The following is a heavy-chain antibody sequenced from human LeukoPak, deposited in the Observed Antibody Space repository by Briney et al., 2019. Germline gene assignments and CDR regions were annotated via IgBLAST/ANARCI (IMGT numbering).Heavy chain of an antibody. D-gene: IGHD5-18*01. CDR2: ISSSGSTI. CDR3: AGSSGYSYGYIDY. CDR1: GFTLSDYY. V-gene: IGHV3-11*04. Sequence: GGSLRLSCAASGFTLSDYYMSWIRQAPGKGLEWVSYISSSGSTIYYADSVKGRFTISRDNAKNSLYLQMNSLRAEDTAVYYCAGSSGYSYGYIDYWGQGTLVTVSS. J-gene: IGHJ4*02.